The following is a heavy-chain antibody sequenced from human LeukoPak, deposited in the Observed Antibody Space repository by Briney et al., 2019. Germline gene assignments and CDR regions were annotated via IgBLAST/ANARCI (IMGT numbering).Heavy chain of an antibody. Sequence: ASVKVSCRASGGTFSSYSITWVRQAPGQGLEWMGGIMPLFNTANYAQQFQGRVTITTDESTSTAYMELSSLRFEDTAMYYCARVDRYHYYLDVWGKGTTVTVSS. CDR3: ARVDRYHYYLDV. CDR1: GGTFSSYS. V-gene: IGHV1-69*05. CDR2: IMPLFNTA. J-gene: IGHJ6*03.